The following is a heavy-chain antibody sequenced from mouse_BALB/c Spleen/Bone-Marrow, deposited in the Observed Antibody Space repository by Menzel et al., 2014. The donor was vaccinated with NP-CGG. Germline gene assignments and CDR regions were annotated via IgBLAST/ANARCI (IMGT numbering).Heavy chain of an antibody. Sequence: EVKLMESGGGLVKPGGSLKLSCAASGFAFGSYDVSWVRQTPEKRLEWVAYISSGGGSTYYPDTVKGRFTISRDNAKNTLYLQMSSLKSEDTAMYYCAREVLRDYFDYWGQGTTLTVSS. D-gene: IGHD1-1*01. CDR2: ISSGGGST. V-gene: IGHV5-12-1*01. CDR1: GFAFGSYD. CDR3: AREVLRDYFDY. J-gene: IGHJ2*01.